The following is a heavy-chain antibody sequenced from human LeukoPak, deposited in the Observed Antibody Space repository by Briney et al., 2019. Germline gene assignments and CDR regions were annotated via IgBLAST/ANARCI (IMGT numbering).Heavy chain of an antibody. D-gene: IGHD3-22*01. CDR3: ARGPSDYDISGYYYYYGMDV. Sequence: GASVKVSCKASGYTFTSYGISWVRQASGQGLEWMGWISAYNGNTNYAQKLQGRVTMTTDTSTSTAYMELRSLRSNDTAVYCCARGPSDYDISGYYYYYGMDVWGQGTTVTVSS. V-gene: IGHV1-18*01. CDR2: ISAYNGNT. CDR1: GYTFTSYG. J-gene: IGHJ6*02.